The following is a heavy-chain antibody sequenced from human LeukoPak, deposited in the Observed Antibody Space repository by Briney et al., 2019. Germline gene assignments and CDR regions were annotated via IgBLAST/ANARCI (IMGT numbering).Heavy chain of an antibody. CDR3: AKGMRSSWYLTFDI. V-gene: IGHV3-30-3*01. CDR2: ISYDGSNK. D-gene: IGHD6-13*01. J-gene: IGHJ3*02. CDR1: GFTFSSYA. Sequence: PGRSLRLSCAASGFTFSSYAMHWVRQAPGKGLEWVAVISYDGSNKYYADSVKGRFTISRDNSKNTLYLQMNSLRAGDTAVYYCAKGMRSSWYLTFDIWGQGTMVAVSS.